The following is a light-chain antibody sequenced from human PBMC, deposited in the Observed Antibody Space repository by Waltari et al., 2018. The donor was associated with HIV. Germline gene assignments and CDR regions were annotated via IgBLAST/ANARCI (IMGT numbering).Light chain of an antibody. J-gene: IGLJ2*01. Sequence: QSALTQPPSASGSPGQSVAISCTGSSNDIGPYNFVSWYQHHPGKAPKLLISDVTRRPPGIPDRFSGTKSGYTASLTVSDLQVEDEADYYCVSYTEKDTFLLFGGGTKLAV. CDR2: DVT. CDR1: SNDIGPYNF. V-gene: IGLV2-8*01. CDR3: VSYTEKDTFLL.